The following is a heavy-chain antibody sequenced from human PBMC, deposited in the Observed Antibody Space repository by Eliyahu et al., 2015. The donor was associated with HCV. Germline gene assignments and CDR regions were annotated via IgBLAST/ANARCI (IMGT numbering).Heavy chain of an antibody. V-gene: IGHV3-9*01. CDR3: AKDIYGGGEGAFDI. CDR1: GFTFDDYA. J-gene: IGHJ3*02. D-gene: IGHD3-16*01. Sequence: EVQLVESGGGLVQPGRSLRLSCAASGFTFDDYAMHWVRQAPGKGLGWVSGISWNSGSIDYADSVKGRFTISRDNAKNSLYLQMNSLRAEDTALYYCAKDIYGGGEGAFDIWGQGTMVTVSS. CDR2: ISWNSGSI.